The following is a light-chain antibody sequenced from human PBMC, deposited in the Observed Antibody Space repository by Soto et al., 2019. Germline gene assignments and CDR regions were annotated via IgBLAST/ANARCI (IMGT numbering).Light chain of an antibody. J-gene: IGKJ1*01. V-gene: IGKV1-9*01. CDR1: QDISRY. CDR3: QQLNTCPRT. Sequence: DIQLTQSPSFLSASVGDRVTITCRASQDISRYLAWYQQKPGEAPKLLIYGASTLQSGVPSRFSGGGSGTEFTLTISSLQPEDFATYYCQQLNTCPRTFGQGTKVEIK. CDR2: GAS.